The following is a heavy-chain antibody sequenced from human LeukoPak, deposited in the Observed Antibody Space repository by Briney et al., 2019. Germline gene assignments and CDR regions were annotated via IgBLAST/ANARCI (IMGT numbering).Heavy chain of an antibody. CDR3: ARPRGAARPHWFDP. CDR2: IYYSGST. J-gene: IGHJ5*02. D-gene: IGHD6-6*01. CDR1: GGSISSGSYY. V-gene: IGHV4-39*01. Sequence: PSETLSLTCTVSGGSISSGSYYWSWIRQPPGKGLEWIGSIYYSGSTYYNPSLKSRVTISVDTSKNQFSLKLSSVTAADTAVYYCARPRGAARPHWFDPWGQGTLVTVSS.